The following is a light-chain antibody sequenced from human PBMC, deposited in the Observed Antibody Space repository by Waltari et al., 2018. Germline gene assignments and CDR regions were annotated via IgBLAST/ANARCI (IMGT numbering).Light chain of an antibody. V-gene: IGLV2-14*03. Sequence: QSALTQPASVSASPGQSLPLPCTGTSSDVGGYHYVSWYQQHTGKAPKLIINDVTNRPSGVSNRFSGSKSGNTASLTISGLQAEDEADYYCSSYTTSSTHVFGTGTKVTVL. CDR1: SSDVGGYHY. CDR2: DVT. J-gene: IGLJ1*01. CDR3: SSYTTSSTHV.